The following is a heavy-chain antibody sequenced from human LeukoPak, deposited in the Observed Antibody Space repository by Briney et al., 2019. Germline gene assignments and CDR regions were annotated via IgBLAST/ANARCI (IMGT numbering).Heavy chain of an antibody. V-gene: IGHV3-21*01. CDR1: GFTFTTFS. CDR3: ARATRYFDGFDL. CDR2: ISSHSSYI. J-gene: IGHJ3*01. D-gene: IGHD1-14*01. Sequence: GGSLRLSCAASGFTFTTFSMNWVRQAPGKGLEWVSSISSHSSYIYYADSLKGRFTISRDNAKNSLFLQVNSLRAEDTAVYYCARATRYFDGFDLWGQGTMVTVSS.